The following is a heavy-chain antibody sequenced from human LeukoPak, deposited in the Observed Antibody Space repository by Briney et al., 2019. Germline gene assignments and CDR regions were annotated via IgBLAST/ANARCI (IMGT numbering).Heavy chain of an antibody. CDR3: AREVSSSWYVYWFDP. Sequence: SETLSLTCTVPGGSISSYYWSWIRQPPGKGLEWIGYIYYSGSTNYNPSLKSRVTISVDTSKNQFSLKLSSVTAADTAVYYCAREVSSSWYVYWFDPWGQGTLVTVSS. CDR1: GGSISSYY. V-gene: IGHV4-59*01. CDR2: IYYSGST. J-gene: IGHJ5*02. D-gene: IGHD6-13*01.